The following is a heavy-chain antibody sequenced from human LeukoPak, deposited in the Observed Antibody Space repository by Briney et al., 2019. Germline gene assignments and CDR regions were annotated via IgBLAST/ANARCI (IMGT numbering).Heavy chain of an antibody. CDR2: IIPILGIA. Sequence: GASVKVSCKASGGTFSSYAISWVRQAPGQGLEWMGRIIPILGIANYAQKFQGRVTITADKSTSTAYMELSSLRSEDTAVYYCARVGVASTPAAFDIWGQGTVVTVSS. D-gene: IGHD2-8*01. V-gene: IGHV1-69*04. J-gene: IGHJ3*02. CDR3: ARVGVASTPAAFDI. CDR1: GGTFSSYA.